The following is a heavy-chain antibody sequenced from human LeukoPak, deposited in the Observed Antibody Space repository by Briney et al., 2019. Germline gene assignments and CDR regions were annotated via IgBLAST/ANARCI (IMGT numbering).Heavy chain of an antibody. V-gene: IGHV1-2*02. CDR3: ARMQISGYYYYYGMDV. Sequence: GASVKVSCKASGYTFTGYYMHWVRQAPGQGLEWMGWINPNSGGTNYAQKFQGRVTMTRNTSISTAYMELSSLRSEDTAVYYCARMQISGYYYYYGMDVWGQGTTVTVSS. D-gene: IGHD5-12*01. CDR1: GYTFTGYY. CDR2: INPNSGGT. J-gene: IGHJ6*02.